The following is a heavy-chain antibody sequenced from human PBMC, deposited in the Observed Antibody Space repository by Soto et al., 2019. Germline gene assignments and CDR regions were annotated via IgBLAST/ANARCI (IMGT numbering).Heavy chain of an antibody. CDR1: GGTFSSYA. Sequence: SVKVSCKASGGTFSSYAISWVRQAPGQGLEWMGGIIPIFGTANYAQKFQGRVTITADESTSTAYMELSSLRSEDTAVYYCARASYDFWSGSPSPYYYYGMDVWGQGTTVTVSS. CDR3: ARASYDFWSGSPSPYYYYGMDV. D-gene: IGHD3-3*01. V-gene: IGHV1-69*13. CDR2: IIPIFGTA. J-gene: IGHJ6*02.